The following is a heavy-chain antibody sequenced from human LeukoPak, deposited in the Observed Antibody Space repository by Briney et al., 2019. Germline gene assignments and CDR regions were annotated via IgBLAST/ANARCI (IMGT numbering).Heavy chain of an antibody. CDR1: GFTFSSYN. CDR3: ARGGVTADYFDY. CDR2: ISSSSSYI. Sequence: PGGSLRLSCAASGFTFSSYNMNWVRQAPGKGLEWVSSISSSSSYIYYADSVKGRFTISRDNAKNSLYLQMNSLRAEDTAVYYCARGGVTADYFDYWGQGTLVTVSS. D-gene: IGHD2-21*02. J-gene: IGHJ4*02. V-gene: IGHV3-21*01.